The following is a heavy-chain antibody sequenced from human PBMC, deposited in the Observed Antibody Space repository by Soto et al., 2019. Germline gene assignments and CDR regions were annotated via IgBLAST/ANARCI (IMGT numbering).Heavy chain of an antibody. V-gene: IGHV3-30*03. CDR2: ISYDGSDK. CDR1: GFTFSSYG. Sequence: QVQLVESGGGVVQPGRSLRLSCAASGFTFSSYGMHWVGQAPGKGLEWVALISYDGSDKYYADSVKGRFTISRENSRNTMYLQMNSLRVEDTAVYYCGAGQYFSDYWGQGTLVTVSS. J-gene: IGHJ4*02. CDR3: GAGQYFSDY. D-gene: IGHD6-19*01.